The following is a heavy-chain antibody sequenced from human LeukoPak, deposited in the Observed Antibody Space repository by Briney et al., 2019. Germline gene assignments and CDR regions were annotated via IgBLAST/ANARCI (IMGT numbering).Heavy chain of an antibody. V-gene: IGHV3-48*04. CDR3: ASAIDRPWGDAFDI. Sequence: PGGSLRLSCAASRFTFSSYSMNWVRQAPGKGLDWVSYISRSSSTIDYADSVQGRFTISRDNAKNSLYLQMNSLRAEDTALYYCASAIDRPWGDAFDIWGQGTMVTVSS. D-gene: IGHD3-16*01. J-gene: IGHJ3*02. CDR1: RFTFSSYS. CDR2: ISRSSSTI.